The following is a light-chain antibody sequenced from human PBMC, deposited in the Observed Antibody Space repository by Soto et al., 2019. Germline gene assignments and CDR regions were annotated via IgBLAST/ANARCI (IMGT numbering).Light chain of an antibody. CDR3: QQYNNWPPTCT. V-gene: IGKV3D-15*01. CDR1: QSVSNN. J-gene: IGKJ1*01. CDR2: GAS. Sequence: EIVMTQSPATLSVSPGESATLSCRASQSVSNNLAWYQQKPGQAPRLLIYGASTRATGFPARFSGSGSGTEFTLTISSLQSEYLAVYYCQQYNNWPPTCTFGQGTKVEIK.